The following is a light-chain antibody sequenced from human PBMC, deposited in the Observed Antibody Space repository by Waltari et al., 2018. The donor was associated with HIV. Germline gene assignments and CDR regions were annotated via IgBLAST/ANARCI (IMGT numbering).Light chain of an antibody. CDR1: RSDVRTYKV. CDR2: DGS. Sequence: QSALTQPASVSGSPGQSITISCTGTRSDVRTYKVVSWYQQHPDKAPKLLIYDGSKRPSGISNRFSGSKSDNTASLTISGLQAEDEADYYCCSYATTNTVVFGGGTKVTVL. J-gene: IGLJ2*01. V-gene: IGLV2-23*01. CDR3: CSYATTNTVV.